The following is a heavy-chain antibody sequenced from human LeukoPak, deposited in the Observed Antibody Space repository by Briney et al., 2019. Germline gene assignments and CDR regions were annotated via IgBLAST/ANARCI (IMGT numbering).Heavy chain of an antibody. D-gene: IGHD6-19*01. J-gene: IGHJ4*02. V-gene: IGHV4-4*07. Sequence: SETLSLICSVSGGSIRLYYWNWIRQSAGKGLEWIGRIDGSGSSTYSPSLGSRVTMSVDSSKSQLSLKLISVTAANTAVYYCARSPLSSSGWYRADYWGQGLRVTVSS. CDR2: IDGSGSS. CDR3: ARSPLSSSGWYRADY. CDR1: GGSIRLYY.